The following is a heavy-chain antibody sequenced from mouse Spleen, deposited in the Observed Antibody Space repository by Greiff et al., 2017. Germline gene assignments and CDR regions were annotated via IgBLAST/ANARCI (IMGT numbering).Heavy chain of an antibody. V-gene: IGHV5-6-5*01. D-gene: IGHD1-1*01. J-gene: IGHJ2*01. CDR3: ARDLIYYYGSSYLYFDY. CDR1: GFTFSSYA. CDR2: ISSGGST. Sequence: EVKVVESGGGLVKPGGSLKLSCAASGFTFSSYAMSWVRQTPEKRLEWVASISSGGSTYYPDSVKGRFTISRDNARNILYLQMSSLRSEDTAMYYCARDLIYYYGSSYLYFDYWGQGTTLTVSS.